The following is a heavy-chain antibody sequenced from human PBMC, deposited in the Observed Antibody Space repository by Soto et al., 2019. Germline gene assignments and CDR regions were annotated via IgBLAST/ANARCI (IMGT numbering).Heavy chain of an antibody. J-gene: IGHJ4*02. CDR3: AKPSQPYSAPYYFDY. D-gene: IGHD4-4*01. V-gene: IGHV3-30*18. CDR2: ISYDGSNK. Sequence: EGPLRLSCATSGFTFNRYSMHWGRQGPGKGLEWVAVISYDGSNKYYADSVKGRFTISRDNSKNTLYLQLNTLRTEDTAVYYCAKPSQPYSAPYYFDYWGQGTLVTVSS. CDR1: GFTFNRYS.